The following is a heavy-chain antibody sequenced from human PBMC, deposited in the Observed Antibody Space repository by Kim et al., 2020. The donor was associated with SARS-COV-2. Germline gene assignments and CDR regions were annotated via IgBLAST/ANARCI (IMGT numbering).Heavy chain of an antibody. V-gene: IGHV3-30*04. CDR3: ARDRDSYGYEEYFDY. D-gene: IGHD5-18*01. Sequence: GGSLRLSCAASGFTFSSYAMHWVRQAPGKGLEWVAVISYDGSNKYYADSVKGRFTISRDNSKNTLYLQMNSLRAEDTAVYYCARDRDSYGYEEYFDYWGQGTLVTVSP. CDR1: GFTFSSYA. J-gene: IGHJ4*02. CDR2: ISYDGSNK.